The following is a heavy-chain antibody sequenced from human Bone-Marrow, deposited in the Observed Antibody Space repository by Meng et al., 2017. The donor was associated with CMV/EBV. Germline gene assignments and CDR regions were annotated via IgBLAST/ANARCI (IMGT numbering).Heavy chain of an antibody. CDR2: INHSGST. CDR1: GGSFSGYY. Sequence: SETLSLTCAVYGGSFSGYYWSWIRQPPGKGLEWIGEINHSGSTNYNPSLKSRVTISVDTSKNQFSLQLSSVTAADTAVYYCSRVGVWEYCSITSCYPDDYWGQGTTVTVSS. J-gene: IGHJ4*03. V-gene: IGHV4-34*01. CDR3: SRVGVWEYCSITSCYPDDY. D-gene: IGHD2-2*01.